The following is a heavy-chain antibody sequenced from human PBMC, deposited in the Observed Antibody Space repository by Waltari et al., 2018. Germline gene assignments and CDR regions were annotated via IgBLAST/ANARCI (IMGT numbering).Heavy chain of an antibody. V-gene: IGHV1-2*06. D-gene: IGHD5-18*01. CDR1: GYPFTGYY. CDR2: INPNSGGT. J-gene: IGHJ4*02. CDR3: ARPLDTAMVFDY. Sequence: QVQLVQSGAEVKKPGASVKVSCKASGYPFTGYYMHWVRQAPGQGLEWMGRINPNSGGTNYARKFQGRVTMTRDTSISTAYMELSRLRSDDTAVYYCARPLDTAMVFDYWGQGTLVTVSS.